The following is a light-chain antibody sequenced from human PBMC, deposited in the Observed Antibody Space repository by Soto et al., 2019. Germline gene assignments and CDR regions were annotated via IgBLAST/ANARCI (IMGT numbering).Light chain of an antibody. CDR1: QSLSSN. CDR2: GAS. CDR3: QQYTGSPPMYT. Sequence: ETVMTQSPATLSVSPGERATLSCRASQSLSSNLAWYQHKPGQPPRLLIYGASTRATGVPARFSGSGSGTEFTLTISSLQSEDVAVYYCQQYTGSPPMYTFGQGTKLEIK. V-gene: IGKV3-15*01. J-gene: IGKJ2*01.